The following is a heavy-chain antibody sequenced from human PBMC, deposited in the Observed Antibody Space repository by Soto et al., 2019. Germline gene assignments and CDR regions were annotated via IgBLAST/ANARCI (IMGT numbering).Heavy chain of an antibody. CDR2: TYYRSKWYS. D-gene: IGHD6-19*01. Sequence: QTLSLTCAISGDSVSSNIAAWNWIRQSPSRGLEWLGRTYYRSKWYSDYAISVKSRITISPDTSKNHFSLHLNSVTPEDTGVYYCVRGLAVVCDIWGQGTMVTVSS. CDR3: VRGLAVVCDI. J-gene: IGHJ3*02. V-gene: IGHV6-1*01. CDR1: GDSVSSNIAA.